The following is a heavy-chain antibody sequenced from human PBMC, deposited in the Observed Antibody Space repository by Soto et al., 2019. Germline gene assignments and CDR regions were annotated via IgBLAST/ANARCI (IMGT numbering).Heavy chain of an antibody. V-gene: IGHV1-18*01. Sequence: ASVKLSCKASGYTFTNYGIRWVRQAPGQGLEWMGWINTYNGNTNHAQKLQGRVTMTTDTSTSTAYMELRSLRSDDTAVYYCARDAAAGLNDYWGQGTLVTVSS. D-gene: IGHD6-13*01. CDR2: INTYNGNT. CDR1: GYTFTNYG. J-gene: IGHJ4*02. CDR3: ARDAAAGLNDY.